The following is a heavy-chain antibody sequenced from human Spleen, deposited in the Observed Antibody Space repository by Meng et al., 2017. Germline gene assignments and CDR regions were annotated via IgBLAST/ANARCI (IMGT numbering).Heavy chain of an antibody. J-gene: IGHJ4*02. Sequence: GESLKISCAASGFTFRSYAMTWVRQAPGKGLEWVSGISGIGGVTYYADSVKGRFTISRDNSKNTLYLQMDSLRAEDTAVYYCARVGRYEYTSAWYDYWGQGTLVTVSS. CDR2: ISGIGGVT. V-gene: IGHV3-23*01. D-gene: IGHD6-19*01. CDR1: GFTFRSYA. CDR3: ARVGRYEYTSAWYDY.